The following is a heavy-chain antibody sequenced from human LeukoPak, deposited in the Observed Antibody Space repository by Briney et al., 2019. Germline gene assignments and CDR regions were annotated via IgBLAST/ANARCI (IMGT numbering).Heavy chain of an antibody. CDR1: GYTFTTCA. D-gene: IGHD6-19*01. Sequence: ASVKVSCKTSGYTFTTCAVHWVRQAPGQRLEWMGWIHADSGNTKYSQKLQGRVAIARDTSASTIYMELTSLRIEDTAVYFCTIGLAGDWDAFDIWGLGAMVTVSS. CDR3: TIGLAGDWDAFDI. J-gene: IGHJ3*02. CDR2: IHADSGNT. V-gene: IGHV1-3*01.